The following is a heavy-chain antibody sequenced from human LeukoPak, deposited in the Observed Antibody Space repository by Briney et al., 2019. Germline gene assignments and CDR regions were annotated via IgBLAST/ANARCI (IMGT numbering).Heavy chain of an antibody. CDR1: GYTFTGYY. V-gene: IGHV1-2*02. CDR2: INPNSGGT. Sequence: ASVKVSCKASGYTFTGYYMRWVRQAPGQGLEWMGWINPNSGGTNYAQKFHGRVTMTRDTSISTAYMELSRLRSDDTAVYYCARVMGIVGATDAFDIWGQGTMVTVSS. J-gene: IGHJ3*02. CDR3: ARVMGIVGATDAFDI. D-gene: IGHD1-26*01.